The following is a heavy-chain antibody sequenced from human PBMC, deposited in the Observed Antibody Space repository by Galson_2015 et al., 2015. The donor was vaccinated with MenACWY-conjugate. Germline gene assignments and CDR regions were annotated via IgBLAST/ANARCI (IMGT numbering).Heavy chain of an antibody. Sequence: LRLSCAASGFTFSSYWMHWVRQSPGKGLVWVSRINSDGSSANYADSVKGRFTISRDNAKNTLYLQMNSLRAEDTAVYYCATYCSSPSCYANGAYWGQGTLVTVSS. CDR2: INSDGSSA. D-gene: IGHD2-2*01. V-gene: IGHV3-74*01. CDR3: ATYCSSPSCYANGAY. J-gene: IGHJ4*02. CDR1: GFTFSSYW.